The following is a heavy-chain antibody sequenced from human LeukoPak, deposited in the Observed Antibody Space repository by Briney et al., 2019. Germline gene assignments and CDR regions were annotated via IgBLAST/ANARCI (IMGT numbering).Heavy chain of an antibody. V-gene: IGHV4-59*01. Sequence: PSETLSLICSVSGASINSDYWSWIRQPPGKGLEWIAYIYYSGSTNHNPSFKSRVTTSVDTSKNQFSLKLSSVTAADTAVYYCARALGGWGFNMDVWGKGTTVTVSS. CDR1: GASINSDY. CDR2: IYYSGST. J-gene: IGHJ6*03. D-gene: IGHD6-19*01. CDR3: ARALGGWGFNMDV.